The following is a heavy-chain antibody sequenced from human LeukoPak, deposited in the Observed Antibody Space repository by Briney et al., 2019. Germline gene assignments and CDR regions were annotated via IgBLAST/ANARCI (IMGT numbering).Heavy chain of an antibody. Sequence: GGSLRLSCAASGFIFSSYWMIWVRQAPGKGLEWVAVISYDGNDKHYADSVKGRFTISRDNSKNTLYLQMNSLRVEDTAVYYCAKDQYDYVRGEFDYWGQGTLVTVSS. CDR1: GFIFSSYW. D-gene: IGHD3-16*01. CDR3: AKDQYDYVRGEFDY. CDR2: ISYDGNDK. J-gene: IGHJ4*02. V-gene: IGHV3-30*18.